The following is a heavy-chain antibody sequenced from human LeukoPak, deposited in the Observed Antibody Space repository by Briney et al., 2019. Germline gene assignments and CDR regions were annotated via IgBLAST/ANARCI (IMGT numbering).Heavy chain of an antibody. V-gene: IGHV1-18*01. CDR1: GYTFTSNG. Sequence: GASVKVSCKASGYTFTSNGISWVRQAPGQGLEWMGWISTNNGDTKYGKKFQERVIMTTDTSTSTTYMEVRSLGSDDTAVYYCARDDDYNPLVHWGQGALVTVCS. CDR2: ISTNNGDT. D-gene: IGHD4/OR15-4a*01. J-gene: IGHJ4*02. CDR3: ARDDDYNPLVH.